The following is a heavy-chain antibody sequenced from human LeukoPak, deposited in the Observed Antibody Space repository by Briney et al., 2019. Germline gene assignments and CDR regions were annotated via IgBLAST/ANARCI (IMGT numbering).Heavy chain of an antibody. V-gene: IGHV4-30-2*01. CDR1: AGSISSGGFY. CDR3: ARSAYQLLYGYFDY. Sequence: SETLSLTCTVSAGSISSGGFYWSWIRQPPGKGLEWIGYIYQSGSTYYNPSLKSRVTISVDRSKNQFSLNLSSVTAADTAMYYCARSAYQLLYGYFDYWGQGTLVTVSS. CDR2: IYQSGST. J-gene: IGHJ4*02. D-gene: IGHD2-2*02.